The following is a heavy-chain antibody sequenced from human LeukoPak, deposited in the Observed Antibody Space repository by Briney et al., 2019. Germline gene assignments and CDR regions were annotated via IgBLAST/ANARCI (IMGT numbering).Heavy chain of an antibody. V-gene: IGHV4-34*01. CDR2: INHSGST. J-gene: IGHJ4*02. D-gene: IGHD2-15*01. Sequence: SETLSLTCAVYGGSFSGYYWSWIRQPPGKRLEWIGEINHSGSTNYNPYLKSRVTISVDTSKNQFSLKLSSVTAADTAVYYCARGDKDVVVVAATLDYWGQGTLVTVSS. CDR1: GGSFSGYY. CDR3: ARGDKDVVVVAATLDY.